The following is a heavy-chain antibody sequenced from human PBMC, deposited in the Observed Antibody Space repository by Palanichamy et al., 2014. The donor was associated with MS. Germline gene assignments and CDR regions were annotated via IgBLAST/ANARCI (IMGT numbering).Heavy chain of an antibody. CDR2: SSSGSA. D-gene: IGHD7-27*01. J-gene: IGHJ4*02. CDR1: GGSISGST. CDR3: GRDNWGSTDY. Sequence: QVQLQESGPGLVKPSETLSLTCTVSGGSISGSTWSWIRQPPGKGLEWIGYSSSGSANYNPSLKSRVSISLDTSNNQFSLNLSSVTAADTAVYFCGRDNWGSTDYWGQGTLVTVSS. V-gene: IGHV4-59*01.